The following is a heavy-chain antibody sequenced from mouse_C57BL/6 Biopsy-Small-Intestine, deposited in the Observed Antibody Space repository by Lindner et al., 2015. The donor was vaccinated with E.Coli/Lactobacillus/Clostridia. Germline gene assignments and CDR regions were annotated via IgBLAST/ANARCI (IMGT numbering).Heavy chain of an antibody. D-gene: IGHD3-3*01. CDR2: IYPGDGDT. CDR3: ARRGTWFAY. CDR1: GYTFTSYG. J-gene: IGHJ3*01. V-gene: IGHV1-81*01. Sequence: VQLQESGAELARPGASVKLSCKASGYTFTSYGISWVKQRTGQGLEWIGEIYPGDGDTHYNGKFKGTATLTADKSSSTAYMQLSSLTSEDSAVYFCARRGTWFAYWGQGTLVTVS.